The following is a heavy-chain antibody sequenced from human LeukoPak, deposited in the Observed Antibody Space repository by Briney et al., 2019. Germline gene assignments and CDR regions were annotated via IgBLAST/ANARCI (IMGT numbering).Heavy chain of an antibody. Sequence: PSETLSLTCTVSGGSISTYYWSWIRQPPGKGLEWTGYIYYSGSTNYNPSLKSRVTLSVDTSKNQLSLKLSSVTAADTAVYFCARGWFGELFAVYGMDVWGQGTTVTVSS. D-gene: IGHD3-10*01. V-gene: IGHV4-59*08. CDR2: IYYSGST. CDR3: ARGWFGELFAVYGMDV. CDR1: GGSISTYY. J-gene: IGHJ6*02.